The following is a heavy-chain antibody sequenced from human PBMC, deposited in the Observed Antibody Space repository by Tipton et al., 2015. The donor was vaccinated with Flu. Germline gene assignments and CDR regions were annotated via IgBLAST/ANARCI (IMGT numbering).Heavy chain of an antibody. V-gene: IGHV4-39*01. CDR3: ARHTGDSVRGVIDY. D-gene: IGHD3-10*02. CDR2: IYFSGST. Sequence: TLSLTCAVSGGSISSVSHYWGWIRQPPGKGLEWIGSIYFSGSTYYNPSLNSRVTISVDTSDNQFSLKLSSVTAADTAVYYCARHTGDSVRGVIDYWGQGTLVTVSS. CDR1: GGSISSVSHY. J-gene: IGHJ4*02.